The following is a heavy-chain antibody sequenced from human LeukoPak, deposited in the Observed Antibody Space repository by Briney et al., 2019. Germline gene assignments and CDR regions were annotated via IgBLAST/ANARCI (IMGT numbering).Heavy chain of an antibody. J-gene: IGHJ6*02. CDR3: ARDLCLTGRPCGMDV. V-gene: IGHV4-34*01. CDR1: GGSFSGHY. Sequence: SETLSLTCAVYGGSFSGHYWSWIRQPPGKGLEWIGEINHSGSTNYNPSLKSRVTISVDTSKNQFSLKLSSVTAADTAVYYCARDLCLTGRPCGMDVWGQGTTVTVSS. D-gene: IGHD3-9*01. CDR2: INHSGST.